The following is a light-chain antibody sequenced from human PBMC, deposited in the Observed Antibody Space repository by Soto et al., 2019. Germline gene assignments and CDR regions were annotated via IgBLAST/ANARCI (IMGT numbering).Light chain of an antibody. CDR1: SSDVGGYNY. Sequence: QSVLTQPASVSGSPGQSITISCTETSSDVGGYNYVSWYQQHPGKAPKLMIYDVSNRPSGVSNRFSGSKSGNTASLTISGLQAEDEADYYCSSYTSSSTANYVFGTGTKVTVL. CDR2: DVS. CDR3: SSYTSSSTANYV. J-gene: IGLJ1*01. V-gene: IGLV2-14*01.